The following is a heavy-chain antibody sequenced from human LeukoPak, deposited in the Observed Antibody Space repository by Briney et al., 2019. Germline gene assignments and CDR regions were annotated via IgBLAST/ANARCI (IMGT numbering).Heavy chain of an antibody. Sequence: QAGGSLRLSCAASGFTFRYWMTWVRQTPRKGLEWVANIKPDGSEKYYVDSVRGRFTISRDNAKNSLHLQMNSLRAEDTAVYYCARDPEGEDYFDYWGQGTLVAVSS. V-gene: IGHV3-7*01. CDR1: GFTFRYW. D-gene: IGHD3-16*01. CDR3: ARDPEGEDYFDY. CDR2: IKPDGSEK. J-gene: IGHJ4*02.